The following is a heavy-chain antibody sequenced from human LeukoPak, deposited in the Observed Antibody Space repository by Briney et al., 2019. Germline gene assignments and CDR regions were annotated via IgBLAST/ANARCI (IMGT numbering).Heavy chain of an antibody. CDR1: GGSISTYY. Sequence: SETLSLTCTVSGGSISTYYWSWIRQPPGKGLEWIGYIYHSGSTNYNPSLKSRITISVDTSQNQFSLKLSSVTAADTAVYYCARGPYYGSGSYYYSWFDPWGQGTLVTVSS. CDR3: ARGPYYGSGSYYYSWFDP. D-gene: IGHD3-10*01. V-gene: IGHV4-59*12. CDR2: IYHSGST. J-gene: IGHJ5*02.